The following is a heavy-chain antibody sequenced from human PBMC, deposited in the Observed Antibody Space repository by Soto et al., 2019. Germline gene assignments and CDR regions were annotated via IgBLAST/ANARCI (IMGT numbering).Heavy chain of an antibody. CDR2: ISGSGGST. J-gene: IGHJ4*02. V-gene: IGHV3-23*01. CDR3: AKDTRLRLGDLSFDAFDY. CDR1: GCICSSYG. Sequence: PGRFVRLYCVALGCICSSYGMSWVRQAPGKGLEWDAGISGSGGSTYYADCVKGRLTISRDNSKNKLYLQMNGLRAEGTAFYYCAKDTRLRLGDLSFDAFDYWAPGSLLPVSS. D-gene: IGHD3-16*02.